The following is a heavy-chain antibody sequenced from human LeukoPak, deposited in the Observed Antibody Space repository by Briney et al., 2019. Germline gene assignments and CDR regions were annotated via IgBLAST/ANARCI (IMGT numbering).Heavy chain of an antibody. Sequence: AGGSLRLSCAASGFTVSSNYMGWVRQAPGKGLEWVSVIYSGGSTYYADSVKGRFTISRDNSKNTLYLQMNSLRAEDTAVYYCARNNWNDELDYWGQGTLVTVSS. J-gene: IGHJ4*02. CDR1: GFTVSSNY. CDR3: ARNNWNDELDY. CDR2: IYSGGST. V-gene: IGHV3-66*01. D-gene: IGHD1-1*01.